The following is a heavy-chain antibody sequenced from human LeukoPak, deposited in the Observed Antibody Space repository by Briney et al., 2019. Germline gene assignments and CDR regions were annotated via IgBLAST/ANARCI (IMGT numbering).Heavy chain of an antibody. D-gene: IGHD6-13*01. CDR1: GFTFSSYG. J-gene: IGHJ4*02. Sequence: GGSLRLSCAASGFTFSSYGMHWVRQAPGKGLEWVAVIWYDGSNKYYADSVKGRFTISRDNAKNSLYLQMNSLRAEDTAVYYCARDGSIAAEFDYWGQGTLVTVSS. V-gene: IGHV3-33*01. CDR2: IWYDGSNK. CDR3: ARDGSIAAEFDY.